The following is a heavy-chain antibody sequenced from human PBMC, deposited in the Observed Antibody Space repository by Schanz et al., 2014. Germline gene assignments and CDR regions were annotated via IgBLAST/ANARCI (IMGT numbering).Heavy chain of an antibody. Sequence: EVQLVESGGGLVQPGGSLRLSCVASGFTFSGSVMHWVRQASGKGREGVGRIRSKADTYATTEDAPLKGRLTISRDDSKNTAYLQMNSLKTDDTAVYYCCRSGNPIYSHGLAVWGQGTTVTVSS. CDR3: CRSGNPIYSHGLAV. J-gene: IGHJ6*02. V-gene: IGHV3-73*01. CDR1: GFTFSGSV. D-gene: IGHD3-10*01. CDR2: IRSKADTYAT.